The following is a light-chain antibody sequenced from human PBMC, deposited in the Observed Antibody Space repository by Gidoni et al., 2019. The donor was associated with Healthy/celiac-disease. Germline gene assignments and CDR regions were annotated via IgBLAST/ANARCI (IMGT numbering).Light chain of an antibody. CDR1: KLGDKY. CDR3: QAWDSSTVV. J-gene: IGLJ2*01. Sequence: SYELTQPPSVSVSPGQTASITCSGDKLGDKYACWYQQKPGQSPVLVIYQDSKRPSGIPVRFSGSTSGNTATLTISGTQAMDEADSYCQAWDSSTVVFGGGTKLPVL. V-gene: IGLV3-1*01. CDR2: QDS.